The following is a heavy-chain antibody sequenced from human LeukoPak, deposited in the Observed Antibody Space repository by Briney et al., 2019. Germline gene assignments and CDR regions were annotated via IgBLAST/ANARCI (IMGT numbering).Heavy chain of an antibody. CDR3: ARGTSAAAVPFDY. CDR2: INPNSGGT. J-gene: IGHJ4*02. Sequence: GASVKVSCKASGYTFTSYGISWVRQAPGQGLEWMGWINPNSGGTNYAQKFQGWVTMTRDTSISTAYTELSRLRSDDTAVYYCARGTSAAAVPFDYWGQGTLVTVSS. D-gene: IGHD6-13*01. V-gene: IGHV1-2*04. CDR1: GYTFTSYG.